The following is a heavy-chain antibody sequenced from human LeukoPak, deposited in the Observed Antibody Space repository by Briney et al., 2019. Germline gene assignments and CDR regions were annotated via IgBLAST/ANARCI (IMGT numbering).Heavy chain of an antibody. J-gene: IGHJ4*02. CDR2: ISYDGSNK. CDR3: AKDRRDGYNFFDY. Sequence: GGSLRLSCAASGFTFSSYAMHWVRQAPGKGLEWVAVISYDGSNKYYADSVKGRFTISRDNSKNTLYLQMNSLRAEDTAVYYCAKDRRDGYNFFDYWGQGTLVTVSS. V-gene: IGHV3-30*04. D-gene: IGHD5-24*01. CDR1: GFTFSSYA.